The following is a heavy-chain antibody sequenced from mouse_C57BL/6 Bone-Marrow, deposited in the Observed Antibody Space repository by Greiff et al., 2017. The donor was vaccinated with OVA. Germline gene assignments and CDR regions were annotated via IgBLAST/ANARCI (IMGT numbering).Heavy chain of an antibody. Sequence: QVQLQQPGAELVKPGASVKMSCKASGYTFTSYWITWVKQRPGQGLEWIGDIYPGSGSTNYNEKFKSKATLTVDTSSSTAYMQLSSLTSEDSAVYYCAREGVMGNYLLGYAMDYWGQGTSVTVSA. CDR3: AREGVMGNYLLGYAMDY. V-gene: IGHV1-55*01. D-gene: IGHD2-1*01. CDR1: GYTFTSYW. CDR2: IYPGSGST. J-gene: IGHJ4*01.